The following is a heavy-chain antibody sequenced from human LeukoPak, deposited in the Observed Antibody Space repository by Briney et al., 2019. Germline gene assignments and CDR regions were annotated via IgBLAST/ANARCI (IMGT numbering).Heavy chain of an antibody. CDR3: ARSVPAAIVHYFQH. V-gene: IGHV3-30*03. D-gene: IGHD2-2*02. CDR2: ISYDGSKE. J-gene: IGHJ1*01. Sequence: PGGSLRLSCAASGFTFSSYGMHWVRQAPGKGLEWVALISYDGSKEYYADSVKGRFTISRDNSKNTLFLQMNSLRAADTAVYYCARSVPAAIVHYFQHWGQGTLVTVSS. CDR1: GFTFSSYG.